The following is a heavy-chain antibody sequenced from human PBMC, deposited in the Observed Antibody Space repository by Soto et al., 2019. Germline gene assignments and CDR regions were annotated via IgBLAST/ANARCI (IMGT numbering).Heavy chain of an antibody. J-gene: IGHJ6*02. Sequence: GASVKVSCKASGGTFSSYAISWVRQAPGQGLEWMGGIIPIFGTANYAQKFQGRVTITADESTSTAYMELSSLRSEDTAVYYCAREEGMATTIFDYYYGMDVWGQGTTVTVSS. V-gene: IGHV1-69*13. CDR3: AREEGMATTIFDYYYGMDV. D-gene: IGHD5-12*01. CDR1: GGTFSSYA. CDR2: IIPIFGTA.